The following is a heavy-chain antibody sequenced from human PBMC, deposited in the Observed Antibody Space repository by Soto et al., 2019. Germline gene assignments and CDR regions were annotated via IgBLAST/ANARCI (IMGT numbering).Heavy chain of an antibody. CDR1: GGSFNSFH. CDR3: ARCTVTLFGVVTSPDY. J-gene: IGHJ4*02. Sequence: GASVKGSCKSSGGSFNSFHFNWVRQAPGQGLEWMGRIIPMLDRTQYAQMFQGRVTITADKSTSTAYMEMSGLESVDTAVYYCARCTVTLFGVVTSPDYRGQGILVTVS. D-gene: IGHD3-3*01. CDR2: IIPMLDRT. V-gene: IGHV1-69*02.